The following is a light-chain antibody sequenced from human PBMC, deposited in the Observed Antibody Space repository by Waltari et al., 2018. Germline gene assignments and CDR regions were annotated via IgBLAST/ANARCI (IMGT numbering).Light chain of an antibody. CDR1: SPRSYY. J-gene: IGLJ3*02. Sequence: TQDPAVSVAMGQTVRITCQGDSPRSYYASWYRQRPGQAPILVMYVKNNRPSGVPDRFSGSSSDNTASLTITGAQAEDEAYYYCHSRDASGVGGTFGGGTKPTVL. V-gene: IGLV3-19*01. CDR2: VKN. CDR3: HSRDASGVGGT.